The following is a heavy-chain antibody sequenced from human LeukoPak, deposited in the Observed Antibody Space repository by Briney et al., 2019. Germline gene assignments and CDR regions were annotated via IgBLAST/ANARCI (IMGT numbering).Heavy chain of an antibody. CDR2: IDASGVNT. J-gene: IGHJ5*02. Sequence: GGSLRLSCAASRFTFSGYAMYWVRQAPGKGLEWVSCIDASGVNTYYADSVKGRFTISRYNSNTTLYLQMNSLRAEDTAVYSCAKGSGSGWYGWFDPWGQGTLVTVSS. V-gene: IGHV3-23*01. CDR3: AKGSGSGWYGWFDP. D-gene: IGHD6-19*01. CDR1: RFTFSGYA.